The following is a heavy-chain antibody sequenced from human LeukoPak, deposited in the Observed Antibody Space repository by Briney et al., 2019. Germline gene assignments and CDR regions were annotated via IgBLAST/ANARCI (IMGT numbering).Heavy chain of an antibody. D-gene: IGHD3-22*01. CDR1: GFPFSSYA. J-gene: IGHJ4*02. CDR2: MSGSGGST. Sequence: RGSLRLSCSASGFPFSSYAMSWVRQAPGKGLEWVSAMSGSGGSTYYADSVKGRFTISRDNSKNTLYLQMNSLRAEDTAVYYCAMSPYYYDSSGTQGGGDYWGQGTLVTQSS. V-gene: IGHV3-23*01. CDR3: AMSPYYYDSSGTQGGGDY.